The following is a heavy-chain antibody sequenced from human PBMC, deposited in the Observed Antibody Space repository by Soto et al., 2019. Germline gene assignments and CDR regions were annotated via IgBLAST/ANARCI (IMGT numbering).Heavy chain of an antibody. V-gene: IGHV1-18*01. CDR1: GYTFITYG. CDR2: ISTYNGNT. J-gene: IGHJ4*02. CDR3: ARGPTDYYDNSANYFLDY. Sequence: ASVKVSCKASGYTFITYGVSWVRQAPGQGLDWLGWISTYNGNTRYAERLQGRVTMTTDTTTNTAYMELRNLRSDDTAVYYCARGPTDYYDNSANYFLDYWGQGTLLTVSS. D-gene: IGHD3-22*01.